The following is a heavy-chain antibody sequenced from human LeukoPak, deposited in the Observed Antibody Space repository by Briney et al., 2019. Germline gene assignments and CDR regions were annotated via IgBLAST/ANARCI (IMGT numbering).Heavy chain of an antibody. D-gene: IGHD3-3*01. CDR2: ISSSSSYI. CDR3: ARPNQYYDFWSGYYRSGMDV. V-gene: IGHV3-21*01. J-gene: IGHJ6*02. Sequence: GGSLRLSCAASGFTFSSYSMNWVRQAPGEGLEWVSSISSSSSYIYYADSVKGRLTISRDNAKNSLYLQMNSLRAEDTAVYYCARPNQYYDFWSGYYRSGMDVWGQGTTVTVSS. CDR1: GFTFSSYS.